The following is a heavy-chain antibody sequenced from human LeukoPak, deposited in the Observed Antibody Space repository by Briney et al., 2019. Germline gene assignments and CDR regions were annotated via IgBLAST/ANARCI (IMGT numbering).Heavy chain of an antibody. V-gene: IGHV4-59*01. CDR1: GGSISSYY. Sequence: PSETLSLTCTVSGGSISSYYWSWIRQPPGKGLEWIGYIYYSGSTNYNPSLKSRVTISVDTSKNQFSLKLSSVTAADTAVYYCARMEAKGAAAAYYYYGMDVWGQGTTVTVSS. CDR2: IYYSGST. D-gene: IGHD6-13*01. J-gene: IGHJ6*02. CDR3: ARMEAKGAAAAYYYYGMDV.